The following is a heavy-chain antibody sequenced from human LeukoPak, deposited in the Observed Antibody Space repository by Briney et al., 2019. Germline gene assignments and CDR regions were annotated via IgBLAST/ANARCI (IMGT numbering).Heavy chain of an antibody. D-gene: IGHD1-1*01. CDR3: ARVAPLDHGAFDI. V-gene: IGHV3-72*01. CDR2: PRNKANSYTT. J-gene: IGHJ3*02. Sequence: GGSLRLSCAASGXTFSDHYMDWVRQAPGKGLEWLGRPRNKANSYTTEYAASVKGRFTLSRDDSKNSLYLQMNSLKTEDTAVYYCARVAPLDHGAFDIWGQGTMVTVSS. CDR1: GXTFSDHY.